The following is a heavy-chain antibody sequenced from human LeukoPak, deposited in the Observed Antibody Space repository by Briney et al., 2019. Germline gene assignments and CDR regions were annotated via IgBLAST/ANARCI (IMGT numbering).Heavy chain of an antibody. CDR3: ARDGERGELSLYMDY. V-gene: IGHV3-21*01. J-gene: IGHJ4*02. D-gene: IGHD3-16*02. Sequence: GGSLRLSCAASGFTFSIYSINWVRQAPGKGLEWVSFITGNSNYIYYADSVEGRFTISRDNAKNSLYLQMNSLRAEDTAVYYCARDGERGELSLYMDYWGQGTLVTVSS. CDR2: ITGNSNYI. CDR1: GFTFSIYS.